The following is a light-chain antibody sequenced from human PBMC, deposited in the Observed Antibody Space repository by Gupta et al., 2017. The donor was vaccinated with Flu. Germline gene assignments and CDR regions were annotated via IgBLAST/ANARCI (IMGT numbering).Light chain of an antibody. CDR3: SSYTSSSTLV. Sequence: SITISCTGTSSDVGGYNYVSWYQQHPGKAPKLMMYEVSNRPSGVSNRFSGSKSGNTASLTISGLQAEDEADYYCSSYTSSSTLVFGTGTKVTVL. J-gene: IGLJ1*01. CDR1: SSDVGGYNY. V-gene: IGLV2-14*01. CDR2: EVS.